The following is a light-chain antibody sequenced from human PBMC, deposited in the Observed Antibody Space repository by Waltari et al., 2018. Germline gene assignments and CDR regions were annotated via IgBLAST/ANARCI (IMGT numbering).Light chain of an antibody. Sequence: QSALTQPASVSGSPGQSITISCTGTSSDVGAYNFVSWYQQHPGKAPKFMIYDVSKPPSGVSNRFSGSKSGNTASLTISGLQAEDEADYYCCSYAGTSTVIFGGGTKLTVL. CDR2: DVS. V-gene: IGLV2-23*02. CDR1: SSDVGAYNF. CDR3: CSYAGTSTVI. J-gene: IGLJ2*01.